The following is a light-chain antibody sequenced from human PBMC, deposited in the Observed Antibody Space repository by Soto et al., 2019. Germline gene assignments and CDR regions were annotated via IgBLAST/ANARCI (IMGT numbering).Light chain of an antibody. Sequence: QSALTQPASVSGSPGQSITLSCTGTSSDVGTYNLVSWYQQHPDNAPKLMIYEGNKRPSGVSNRFSGSKSGNTASLTISGLQAEDEGDYYCSSYVGSGTYVVFAGGTKVTVL. V-gene: IGLV2-23*01. CDR3: SSYVGSGTYVV. CDR1: SSDVGTYNL. J-gene: IGLJ2*01. CDR2: EGN.